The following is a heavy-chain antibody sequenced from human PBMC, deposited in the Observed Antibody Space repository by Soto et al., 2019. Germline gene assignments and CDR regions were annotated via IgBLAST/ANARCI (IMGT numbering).Heavy chain of an antibody. Sequence: GGSLRLSCAASGFTFSSYAMHWVRQAPGKGLEWVAVISYDGSNKYYADSVKGRFTISRVNSKNTLYLQMNSLRAEDTAVYYCARDRIYDSSGYPLDYWGQGTLVTVSS. J-gene: IGHJ4*02. CDR2: ISYDGSNK. D-gene: IGHD3-22*01. V-gene: IGHV3-30-3*01. CDR3: ARDRIYDSSGYPLDY. CDR1: GFTFSSYA.